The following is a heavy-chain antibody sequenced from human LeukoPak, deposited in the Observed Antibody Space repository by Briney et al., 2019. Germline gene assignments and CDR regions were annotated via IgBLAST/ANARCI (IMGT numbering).Heavy chain of an antibody. CDR2: IYYSGST. V-gene: IGHV4-39*07. J-gene: IGHJ4*02. D-gene: IGHD3-22*01. Sequence: SETLSLTCTVSGGSISSSSYYWGWIRQPPGKGLEWIGSIYYSGSTYYNPSLKSRVTISVDTSKNQFSLKLSSVTAADTAVYYCARRSRPYIYYDSSGYYRAQRGCYFDYWGQGTLVTVSS. CDR3: ARRSRPYIYYDSSGYYRAQRGCYFDY. CDR1: GGSISSSSYY.